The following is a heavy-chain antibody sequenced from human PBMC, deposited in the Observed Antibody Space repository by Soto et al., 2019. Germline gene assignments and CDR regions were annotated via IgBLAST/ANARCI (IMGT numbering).Heavy chain of an antibody. CDR1: GGSISNYY. V-gene: IGHV4-59*08. CDR2: IYYSGST. D-gene: IGHD3-9*01. J-gene: IGHJ2*01. CDR3: ARHYDILTGYSTAYWYFDL. Sequence: QVQLQESGPGLVKPSETLSLTCTVSGGSISNYYWSWIRQPPGKGLEWIGYIYYSGSTNYNPSLTCRATTSVDKSKNHSSLNLTSVTAADTAVYYCARHYDILTGYSTAYWYFDLWGRGTLVTVSS.